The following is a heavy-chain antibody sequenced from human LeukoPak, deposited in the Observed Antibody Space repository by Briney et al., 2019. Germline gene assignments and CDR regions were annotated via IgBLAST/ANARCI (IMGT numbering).Heavy chain of an antibody. V-gene: IGHV4-59*12. CDR2: IYYSGT. D-gene: IGHD5-24*01. J-gene: IGHJ3*02. CDR1: DGSISSYY. Sequence: PSETLSLTCTVSDGSISSYYWSWIRHPPGKGLEWIGYIYYSGTNYNPSLKSRVTISVDTSKNQFSLKLSSVTAADTAVYYCARDQEGDGYNFAFDIWGQGTMVTVSS. CDR3: ARDQEGDGYNFAFDI.